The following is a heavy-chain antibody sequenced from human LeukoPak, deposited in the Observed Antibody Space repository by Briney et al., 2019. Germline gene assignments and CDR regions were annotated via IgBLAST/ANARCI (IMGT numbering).Heavy chain of an antibody. CDR3: ARDRPGYYDSSGYPSFDY. D-gene: IGHD3-22*01. Sequence: ASVKVSCKASGYTFTSYAMNWVRQAPGQGLEWMGWINTNTGNPTYAQGFTGRFVFSLDTSVSTAYLQISSLKAEDTAVYYCARDRPGYYDSSGYPSFDYWGQGTLVTVSS. V-gene: IGHV7-4-1*02. CDR2: INTNTGNP. J-gene: IGHJ4*02. CDR1: GYTFTSYA.